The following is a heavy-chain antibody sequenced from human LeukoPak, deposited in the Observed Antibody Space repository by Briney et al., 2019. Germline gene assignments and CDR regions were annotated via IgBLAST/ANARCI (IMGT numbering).Heavy chain of an antibody. Sequence: GGSLRLSCAASGFTFSSYAMSWVRQAPGKGLEWVSAISGSGGSTYYADSVKGRFTISRGNSKNTLYLQMNSLRAEDTAVYYCAKGGKIGYCSSTSCFFDYWGQGTLVTVSS. CDR2: ISGSGGST. D-gene: IGHD2-2*01. CDR3: AKGGKIGYCSSTSCFFDY. CDR1: GFTFSSYA. V-gene: IGHV3-23*01. J-gene: IGHJ4*02.